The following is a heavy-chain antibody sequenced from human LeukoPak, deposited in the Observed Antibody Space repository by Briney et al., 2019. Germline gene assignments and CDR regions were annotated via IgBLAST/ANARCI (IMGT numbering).Heavy chain of an antibody. Sequence: GGSLRLSCAASGFTFDDYGMSWVRQAPGKGLEWVSGINWNGDSTGYVDSVKGRFTISRDNDKNSLYLQMNSLRAEDTALYYCARDRSTVAGTSFDYWGQGTLVTVSS. J-gene: IGHJ4*02. CDR3: ARDRSTVAGTSFDY. CDR1: GFTFDDYG. D-gene: IGHD6-19*01. CDR2: INWNGDST. V-gene: IGHV3-20*04.